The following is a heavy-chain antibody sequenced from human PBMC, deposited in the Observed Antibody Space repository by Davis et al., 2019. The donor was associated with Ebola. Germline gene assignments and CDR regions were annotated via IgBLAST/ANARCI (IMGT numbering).Heavy chain of an antibody. Sequence: MPSETLSLTCTVSGYSISSGYYWGWIRQPPGKGLEWIGSIYHSGSTYYNPSLKRRFTISVDTSKNQFSLKLSSVTAADTAVYYCARDDWNPRRDNWFDPWGQGTLVTVSS. D-gene: IGHD1-1*01. CDR1: GYSISSGYY. CDR3: ARDDWNPRRDNWFDP. CDR2: IYHSGST. V-gene: IGHV4-38-2*02. J-gene: IGHJ5*02.